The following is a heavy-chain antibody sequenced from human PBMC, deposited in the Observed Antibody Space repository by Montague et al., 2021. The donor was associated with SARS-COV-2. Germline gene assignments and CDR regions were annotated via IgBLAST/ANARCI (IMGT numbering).Heavy chain of an antibody. Sequence: SLRLSCAASGFSLSSYSMNWVRQAPGKGLEWVSYFSGSSTKMNFADSVKGRFTISRDIAKNSLYLQMDSLTDEDTAVYYCAGDAGYNWNTEAYALDMWGQGTMVVVSS. CDR2: FSGSSTKM. CDR3: AGDAGYNWNTEAYALDM. V-gene: IGHV3-48*02. CDR1: GFSLSSYS. D-gene: IGHD1/OR15-1a*01. J-gene: IGHJ3*02.